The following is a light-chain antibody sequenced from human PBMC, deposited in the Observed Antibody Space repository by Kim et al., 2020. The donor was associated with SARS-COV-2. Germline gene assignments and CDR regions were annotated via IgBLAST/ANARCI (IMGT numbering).Light chain of an antibody. CDR1: QSVSSY. J-gene: IGKJ2*01. CDR2: DAS. CDR3: QQRSNWRPYT. V-gene: IGKV3-11*01. Sequence: EIVLTQSPATLSLSPGDRSTLSCRASQSVSSYLAWYQQKPGQAPRLLIYDASNRATGIPARFSGSGSGTDFTLTISSLEPEDFVVYYCQQRSNWRPYTFGQGTKLEI.